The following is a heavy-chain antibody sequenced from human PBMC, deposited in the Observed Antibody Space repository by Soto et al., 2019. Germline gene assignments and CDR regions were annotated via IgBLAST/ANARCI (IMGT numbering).Heavy chain of an antibody. CDR2: IKSKTDDGTT. CDR3: ITVSSGCPY. CDR1: GFNFSHAW. D-gene: IGHD6-19*01. Sequence: GGSLRLSCAASGFNFSHAWMSWVRQAPGKGLEWVGRIKSKTDDGTTDYAAPVKGRFTISRDDSKNTLYLQMHSLNTEDTAIYYCITVSSGCPYWGQGTQVTVSS. J-gene: IGHJ4*02. V-gene: IGHV3-15*07.